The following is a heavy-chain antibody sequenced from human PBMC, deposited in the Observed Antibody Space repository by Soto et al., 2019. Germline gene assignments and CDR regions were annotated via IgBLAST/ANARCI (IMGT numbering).Heavy chain of an antibody. D-gene: IGHD6-13*01. V-gene: IGHV4-39*01. J-gene: IGHJ5*02. CDR1: GGSISSSSFH. CDR2: IYYSGST. Sequence: SETLSLTCTVSGGSISSSSFHWGWIRQPPGKGLEWIGSIYYSGSTYYSQSLKSRVTISVDTSKNQFSLKLSSVTAACTAVYYCARRERAAGTDWWFDPWGQGTLVTVS. CDR3: ARRERAAGTDWWFDP.